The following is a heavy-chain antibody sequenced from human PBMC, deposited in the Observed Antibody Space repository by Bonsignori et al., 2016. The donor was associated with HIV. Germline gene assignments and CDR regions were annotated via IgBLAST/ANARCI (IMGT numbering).Heavy chain of an antibody. J-gene: IGHJ6*03. D-gene: IGHD6-19*01. CDR3: STNSGWYSFYYYMDV. V-gene: IGHV3-15*01. Sequence: EVQLVESGGGLQKPGGSLTLSCVASGFNVTKAWMSWVRQAPGKGLEWVGRIKSKADGGTTDYAAPVKGRFTISRDDSKNTLYLQMNSLKTEDTAVYYCSTNSGWYSFYYYMDVWG. CDR2: IKSKADGGTT. CDR1: GFNVTKAW.